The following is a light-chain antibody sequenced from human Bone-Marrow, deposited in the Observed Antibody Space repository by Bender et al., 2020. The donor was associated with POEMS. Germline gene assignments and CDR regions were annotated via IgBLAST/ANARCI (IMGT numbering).Light chain of an antibody. CDR3: AVWDDSLNGWV. Sequence: QSALTQPPSASGSPGQSVTISCSGTSSDIGAYNYVSWYQQHPGKAPKVIIYEVTKRPSGVSDRFSGSKSGNTASLAISGLQSEDEADYYCAVWDDSLNGWVFGGGTKLTVL. CDR2: EVT. CDR1: SSDIGAYNY. V-gene: IGLV2-8*01. J-gene: IGLJ3*02.